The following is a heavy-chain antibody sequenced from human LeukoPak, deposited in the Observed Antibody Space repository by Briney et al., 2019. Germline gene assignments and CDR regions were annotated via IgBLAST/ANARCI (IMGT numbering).Heavy chain of an antibody. D-gene: IGHD2-2*02. CDR3: ASADCSSTSCYTYYFDY. CDR2: IISSSSYI. V-gene: IGHV3-21*01. CDR1: GFTFSSYS. J-gene: IGHJ4*02. Sequence: GGSLRLSCAASGFTFSSYSMNWVRQAPGKGLEWVSSIISSSSYIYYADSVKGRFTISRDNAKNSLYLQMNSLRAEDTAVYYCASADCSSTSCYTYYFDYWGQGTLVTVSS.